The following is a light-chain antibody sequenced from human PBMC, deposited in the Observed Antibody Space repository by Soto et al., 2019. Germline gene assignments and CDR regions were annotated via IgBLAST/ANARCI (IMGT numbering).Light chain of an antibody. CDR1: SSDVGSCNC. V-gene: IGLV2-23*02. CDR3: CSSVGSPNWV. Sequence: QSALTQPASVSGSPGQSITISCTGTSSDVGSCNCVSWYQQHPGKAPTLMIYEVNKRPSGVSNRFSGSKSGNTASLTISGLQAEDEADYCCCSSVGSPNWVFGGGTKVTVL. J-gene: IGLJ3*02. CDR2: EVN.